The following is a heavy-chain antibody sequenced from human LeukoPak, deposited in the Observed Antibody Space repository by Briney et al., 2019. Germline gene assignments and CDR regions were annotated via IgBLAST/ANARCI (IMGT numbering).Heavy chain of an antibody. J-gene: IGHJ5*02. CDR2: IIPIFGTA. CDR1: GGTLSIYA. Sequence: SAKVSCKDSGGTLSIYAISCGRQAPGQGLEWMGGIIPIFGTANYAQKFQGRVTITADKSTSTAYMELSSLRSEDTAVYYCALRSMLWFGESGVWFDPWGQGTLVTVSS. CDR3: ALRSMLWFGESGVWFDP. D-gene: IGHD3-10*01. V-gene: IGHV1-69*06.